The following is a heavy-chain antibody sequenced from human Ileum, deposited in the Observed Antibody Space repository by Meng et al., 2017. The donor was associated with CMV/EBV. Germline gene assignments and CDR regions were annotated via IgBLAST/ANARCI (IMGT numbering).Heavy chain of an antibody. CDR1: GYTFTSYG. V-gene: IGHV1-18*01. Sequence: ASVKVSCKASGYTFTSYGISWVRQAPGQGLEWMGWISAYNGNTNYAQKLQGRVTMTTDTSTSTAYMELRSLRSDDTAVYYCARPHGGWGGYPLEYGMDVWGQGTTVTVSS. CDR2: ISAYNGNT. J-gene: IGHJ6*02. CDR3: ARPHGGWGGYPLEYGMDV. D-gene: IGHD3-3*01.